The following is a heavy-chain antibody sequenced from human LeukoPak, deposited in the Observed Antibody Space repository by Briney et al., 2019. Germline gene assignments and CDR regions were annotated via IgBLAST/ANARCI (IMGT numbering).Heavy chain of an antibody. CDR2: LIPLFGRS. CDR3: STSNRDFLSGSPFQHYHSMDV. Sequence: ASVKVSCKASGYTFTSYDINWVRQATGQGLEWMGGLIPLFGRSNYAQKFQGRVTLTTDESTTTAYMELSSLRSEDTAVYYCSTSNRDFLSGSPFQHYHSMDVWGQGTTVTVSS. V-gene: IGHV1-69*05. J-gene: IGHJ6*02. CDR1: GYTFTSYD. D-gene: IGHD3-10*01.